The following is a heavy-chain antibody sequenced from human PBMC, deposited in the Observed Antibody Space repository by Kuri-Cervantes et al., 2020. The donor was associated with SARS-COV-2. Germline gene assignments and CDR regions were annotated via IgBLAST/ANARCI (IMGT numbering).Heavy chain of an antibody. D-gene: IGHD3-10*01. CDR3: ARSESMVRGVGWFDP. V-gene: IGHV6-1*01. CDR2: TYYRSKWYN. Sequence: SQTLSLTCAISGDSVSSNSAAWNWIRQSPSRGLEWLGRTYYRSKWYNDYAVSVKSRITINPDTSKNQFSLKLSSVTAADTAVYYCARSESMVRGVGWFDPWGQGTLVTVSS. J-gene: IGHJ5*02. CDR1: GDSVSSNSAA.